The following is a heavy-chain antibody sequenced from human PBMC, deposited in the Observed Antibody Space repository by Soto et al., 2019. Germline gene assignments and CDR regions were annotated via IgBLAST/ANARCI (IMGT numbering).Heavy chain of an antibody. J-gene: IGHJ6*02. CDR2: ISNDGSNK. V-gene: IGHV3-30*03. CDR3: ARDIVGATSYYYYYGMDC. Sequence: LGGSLRLSCAASGFSFSTYGMHWVRQAPGKGLEWMAVISNDGSNKYYADSVKGRFTISRENSKDTLFLQMNSLKGDDTAVYYFARDIVGATSYYYYYGMDCWGQGPTVTVS. CDR1: GFSFSTYG. D-gene: IGHD1-26*01.